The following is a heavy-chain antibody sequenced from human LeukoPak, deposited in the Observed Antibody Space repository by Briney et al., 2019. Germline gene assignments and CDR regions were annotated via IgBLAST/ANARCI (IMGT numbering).Heavy chain of an antibody. D-gene: IGHD1-7*01. CDR3: VRRLTWNYDSDAFDI. CDR1: GYTFSSHW. CDR2: TFPADSNT. J-gene: IGHJ3*02. Sequence: GESLKISCSTSGYTFSSHWIGWVRQMPGKGLDWRGITFPADSNTKYTPSFEGQVTISADRSTRTAYLQWSSLKASDTAIYYCVRRLTWNYDSDAFDIWGLGTMVTVSS. V-gene: IGHV5-51*01.